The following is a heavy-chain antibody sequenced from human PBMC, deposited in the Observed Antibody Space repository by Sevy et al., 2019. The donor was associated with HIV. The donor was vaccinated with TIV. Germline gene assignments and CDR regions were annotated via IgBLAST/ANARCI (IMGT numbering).Heavy chain of an antibody. D-gene: IGHD5-18*01. J-gene: IGHJ4*02. CDR3: ARDVDTPFVRSSDN. V-gene: IGHV3-48*02. CDR1: GLTFSSDS. CDR2: ISSSSSTI. Sequence: GGSLRLSCVVSGLTFSSDSMNWVRQAPGKGLEWLAYISSSSSTIYYADSVEGRFTISRDNDKKSVFLQMNNLRDEDSATYYCARDVDTPFVRSSDNWGQGTLVTVSS.